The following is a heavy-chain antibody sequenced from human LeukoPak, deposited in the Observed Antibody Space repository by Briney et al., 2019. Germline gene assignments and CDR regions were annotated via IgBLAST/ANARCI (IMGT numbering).Heavy chain of an antibody. CDR1: GYIFSNCW. V-gene: IGHV5-51*01. CDR3: ARRRGYSGYDFWFDP. J-gene: IGHJ5*02. Sequence: GGSLKISCKGSGYIFSNCWIGWVRQMPGKGLEWMGIIYPGDSGTKYSPSFQGQVTISADKSINTAYLQWSSLQASDTAMYYCARRRGYSGYDFWFDPWGQGTLVTVSS. D-gene: IGHD5-12*01. CDR2: IYPGDSGT.